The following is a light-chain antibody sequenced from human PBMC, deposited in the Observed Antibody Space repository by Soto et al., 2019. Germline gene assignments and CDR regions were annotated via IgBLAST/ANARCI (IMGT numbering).Light chain of an antibody. J-gene: IGKJ5*01. CDR3: QQRSNWPPIT. V-gene: IGKV3-11*01. Sequence: EIVLTQSPDTLSLSPGESATLSCRASQSVSRYLAWYQQKPGQTPRLLIYGASSRATGIPDRFSGSGSGTDFTLTISRLEPEDVAVYYCQQRSNWPPITFGQGTRLEIK. CDR1: QSVSRY. CDR2: GAS.